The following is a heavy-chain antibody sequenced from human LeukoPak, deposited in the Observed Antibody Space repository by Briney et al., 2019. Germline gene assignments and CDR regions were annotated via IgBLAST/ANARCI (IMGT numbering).Heavy chain of an antibody. Sequence: ASVKVSCKASGYTFTSYGISWVRRAPGQGLEWMGWISAYNGNTNYAQKLQGRVTMTTDTSTSTAYMELRSLGSDDTAVYYCFIVDIRRNWFDPWGQGTLVTVSS. CDR3: FIVDIRRNWFDP. D-gene: IGHD2-15*01. J-gene: IGHJ5*02. V-gene: IGHV1-18*01. CDR1: GYTFTSYG. CDR2: ISAYNGNT.